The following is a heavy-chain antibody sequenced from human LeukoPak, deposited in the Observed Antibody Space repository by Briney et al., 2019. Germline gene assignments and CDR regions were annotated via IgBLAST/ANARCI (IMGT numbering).Heavy chain of an antibody. J-gene: IGHJ4*02. D-gene: IGHD3-22*01. CDR1: GGSISNSY. CDR3: ARGGYYDSSGYYY. CDR2: TYPTGST. Sequence: SETLSLICTVSGGSISNSYWSWIRQPPGKGLEWIGYTYPTGSTNYNPSLKSRVTISVEKSKNQISLKLSSVTAADTAVYYCARGGYYDSSGYYYWGQGTLVTVSS. V-gene: IGHV4-4*09.